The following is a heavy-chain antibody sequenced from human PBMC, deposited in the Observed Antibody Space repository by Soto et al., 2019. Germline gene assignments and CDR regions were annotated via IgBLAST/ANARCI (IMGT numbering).Heavy chain of an antibody. CDR2: ISSSSSTI. J-gene: IGHJ4*02. Sequence: EVQLVESGGGLVQPGGSLRLPCAASGFTFSSYSMNWVRQAPGKGLEWVSYISSSSSTIYYADSVKGRFTISRDNAKNSLYLQMNSLRAEDTAVYYCARDRDTPSSWYVPFDYWGQGTLVTVSS. D-gene: IGHD6-13*01. CDR1: GFTFSSYS. CDR3: ARDRDTPSSWYVPFDY. V-gene: IGHV3-48*01.